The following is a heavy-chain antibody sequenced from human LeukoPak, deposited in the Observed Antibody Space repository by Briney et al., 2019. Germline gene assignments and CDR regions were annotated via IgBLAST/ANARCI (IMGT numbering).Heavy chain of an antibody. Sequence: PGESLKISCKGSGYSFTRKWIGWVRKMPGKGLEWMAIIYPGDSDTRYSPSFQGQVTISADKSINTAYLQWNSLKASDTAMYYCARRVVNNRNWYFDLWGRGTLVTVSS. D-gene: IGHD4-23*01. CDR2: IYPGDSDT. V-gene: IGHV5-51*01. J-gene: IGHJ2*01. CDR3: ARRVVNNRNWYFDL. CDR1: GYSFTRKW.